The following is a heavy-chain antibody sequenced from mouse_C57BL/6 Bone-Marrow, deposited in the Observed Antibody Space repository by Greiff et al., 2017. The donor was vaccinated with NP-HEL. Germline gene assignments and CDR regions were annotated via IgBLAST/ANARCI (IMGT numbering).Heavy chain of an antibody. J-gene: IGHJ4*01. D-gene: IGHD2-2*01. CDR1: GYSITSDY. CDR3: ARSPLWLRRNYYAMDY. Sequence: VHVKQSGPGLAKPSQTLSLPCSVTGYSITSDYWNWIRKFPGNKLEYMGYISYSGSTYYNPSLKSRISITRDTSKNQYYLQLNSVTTEDTATYYCARSPLWLRRNYYAMDYWGQGTSVTVSS. CDR2: ISYSGST. V-gene: IGHV3-8*01.